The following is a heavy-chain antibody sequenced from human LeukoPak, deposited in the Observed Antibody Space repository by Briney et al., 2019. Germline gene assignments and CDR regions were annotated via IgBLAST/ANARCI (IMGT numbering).Heavy chain of an antibody. Sequence: ASVKVSCKASGYTFTSYGISWVRQAPGQGLEWMGWISSYNGNTNYAQKLQGRVTMTTDTSTSTAYMELRSLRSDDTAVYYCAKRAQPYHYYYVDVWGKGTTVTISS. CDR3: AKRAQPYHYYYVDV. V-gene: IGHV1-18*01. CDR1: GYTFTSYG. J-gene: IGHJ6*03. CDR2: ISSYNGNT.